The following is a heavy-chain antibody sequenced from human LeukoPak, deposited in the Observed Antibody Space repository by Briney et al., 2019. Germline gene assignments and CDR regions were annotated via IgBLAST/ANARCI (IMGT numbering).Heavy chain of an antibody. D-gene: IGHD2-15*01. V-gene: IGHV1-3*01. J-gene: IGHJ4*02. Sequence: ASVKVSCKASGYTFTSYAMHWVRQAPGQRLEWMGWINAGNGNTKYSQKFQGRVTITRDTSASTAYMELSSLRSEDTAVYYCARESKSSRGSLHLFDYWGQGTLVTVSS. CDR3: ARESKSSRGSLHLFDY. CDR1: GYTFTSYA. CDR2: INAGNGNT.